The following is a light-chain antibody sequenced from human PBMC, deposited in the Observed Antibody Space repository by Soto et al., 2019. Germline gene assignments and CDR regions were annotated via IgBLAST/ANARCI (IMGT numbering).Light chain of an antibody. J-gene: IGLJ1*01. Sequence: ALAQPRSVSGSPGQLLTISCTGTSSDVDDYRYVSWYQQYPGKAPKLVIYDGTKRPSGVPDRFSGSNSGNTASLTISGLQAEDEADYYCCSYVTTPEIFGTGTKVTVL. CDR3: CSYVTTPEI. CDR1: SSDVDDYRY. CDR2: DGT. V-gene: IGLV2-11*01.